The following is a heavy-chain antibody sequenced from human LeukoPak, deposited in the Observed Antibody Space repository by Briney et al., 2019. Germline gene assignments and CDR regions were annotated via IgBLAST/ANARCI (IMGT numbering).Heavy chain of an antibody. J-gene: IGHJ3*01. CDR2: TYYRSKWTI. D-gene: IGHD2-15*01. V-gene: IGHV6-1*01. Sequence: SQTLSLTCAISGDSVFTNSVAWNWIRQSPSRGLEWLGRTYYRSKWTIDYAVSVRSRMTINPDTSKNQFSLQLNSVTPDDTALYYCARGKYSGFDLWGQGTMVTVSS. CDR1: GDSVFTNSVA. CDR3: ARGKYSGFDL.